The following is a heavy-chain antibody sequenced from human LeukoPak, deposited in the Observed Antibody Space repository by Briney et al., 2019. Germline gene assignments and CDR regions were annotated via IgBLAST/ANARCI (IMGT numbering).Heavy chain of an antibody. J-gene: IGHJ4*02. CDR3: ARVGSSAWPFG. D-gene: IGHD6-19*01. V-gene: IGHV3-21*01. Sequence: GGSLRLSCVASAFTFSSYSMNWVRQAPGKGLEWVSSISSSSSYIYYADSVKGRFTISRDNAKNSLYLQMNSLRVEDTALYYCARVGSSAWPFGWGQGTLVTVSS. CDR1: AFTFSSYS. CDR2: ISSSSSYI.